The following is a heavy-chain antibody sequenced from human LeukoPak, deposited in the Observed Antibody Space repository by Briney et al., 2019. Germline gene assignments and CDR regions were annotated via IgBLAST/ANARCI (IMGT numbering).Heavy chain of an antibody. CDR1: GYSFTSYY. CDR3: ARAYGAAPEYFQH. CDR2: INPSGGST. V-gene: IGHV1-46*01. Sequence: ASVKVSCKASGYSFTSYYMHWVRQAPGQGLEWMGIINPSGGSTSYAQKFQGRVTMTRDTSTSTVYMELSSLRSEDTAVHYCARAYGAAPEYFQHWGQGTLVTVSS. D-gene: IGHD3-10*01. J-gene: IGHJ1*01.